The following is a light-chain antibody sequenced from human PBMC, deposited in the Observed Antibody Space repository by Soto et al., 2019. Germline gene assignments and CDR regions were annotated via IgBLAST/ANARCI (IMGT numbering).Light chain of an antibody. CDR3: QQYGNSPPYT. CDR2: GSS. CDR1: QSVSNKY. J-gene: IGKJ2*01. Sequence: EVVLPQSPGTLSLSPGERATLACRASQSVSNKYLAWYQQKPAQAPRLLIFGSSDRATGIPDRFSGSGSGTDFTLTITRLEPEDFAVYYCQQYGNSPPYTFGQGTKLEIK. V-gene: IGKV3-20*01.